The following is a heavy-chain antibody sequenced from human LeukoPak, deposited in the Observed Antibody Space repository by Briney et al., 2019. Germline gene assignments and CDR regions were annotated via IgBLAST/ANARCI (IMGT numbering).Heavy chain of an antibody. CDR1: GFTFSRYG. CDR3: AKGSGDSSAWFQLFDY. Sequence: GGSLRLSCAASGFTFSRYGMHWVRQAPGKGLEWVSFTRFDGKNKYYADSVKGRFTISRDISKNTLYLQMNSLRAEDTAVYYCAKGSGDSSAWFQLFDYWGQGTLVSASS. D-gene: IGHD6-19*01. CDR2: TRFDGKNK. J-gene: IGHJ4*02. V-gene: IGHV3-30*02.